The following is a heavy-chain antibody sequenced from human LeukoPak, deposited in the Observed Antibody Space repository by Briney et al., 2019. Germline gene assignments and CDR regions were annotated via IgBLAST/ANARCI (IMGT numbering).Heavy chain of an antibody. J-gene: IGHJ2*01. Sequence: GRSLRLSCAASGFTFSSYWMSWVRQAPGKGLEWVANIKQDGSEKYYVDSVKGRFTISRDNAKNSLYLQMNSLRAEDTAVYYCARVRSSSSGWYFDLWGRGTLVTVSS. D-gene: IGHD6-6*01. V-gene: IGHV3-7*01. CDR1: GFTFSSYW. CDR3: ARVRSSSSGWYFDL. CDR2: IKQDGSEK.